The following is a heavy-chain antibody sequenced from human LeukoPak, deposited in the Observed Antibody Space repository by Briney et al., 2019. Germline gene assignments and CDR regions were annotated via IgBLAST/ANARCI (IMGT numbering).Heavy chain of an antibody. CDR1: GGTFSSYT. J-gene: IGHJ4*02. CDR2: IIPILGIA. CDR3: ASSPYCGGDCYSY. Sequence: GSSVKVSCKASGGTFSSYTISWVRQAPGQGLEWMGRIIPILGIANYAQKFQGRVTITADKSTSTAYMELSSLRSEDTAVYYCASSPYCGGDCYSYWGQGTLVTVSS. V-gene: IGHV1-69*02. D-gene: IGHD2-21*01.